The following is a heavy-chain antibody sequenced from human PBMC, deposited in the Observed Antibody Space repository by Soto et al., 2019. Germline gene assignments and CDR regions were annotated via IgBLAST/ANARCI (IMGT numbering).Heavy chain of an antibody. CDR1: GFTFRTYG. Sequence: QVQLVESGGGVVQPGRSLRLSCAASGFTFRTYGMHWVRQAPGKGLEWVAVIWSDGSNKIYAESVKGRFTISRDNSRNILYLEMNSLRVEDMAVFYCATDRGGAAFDYWGQGTLVTVSS. CDR3: ATDRGGAAFDY. V-gene: IGHV3-33*01. D-gene: IGHD3-16*01. CDR2: IWSDGSNK. J-gene: IGHJ4*02.